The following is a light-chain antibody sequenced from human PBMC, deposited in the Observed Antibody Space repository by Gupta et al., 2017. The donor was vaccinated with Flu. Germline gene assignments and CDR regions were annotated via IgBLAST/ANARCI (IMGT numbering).Light chain of an antibody. CDR3: QQRTNWPAPSS. CDR2: DES. CDR1: QSINYY. J-gene: IGKJ2*03. V-gene: IGKV3-11*01. Sequence: VLTQSPATLSLSPGERATLSCRASQSINYYIPWYQQKPGQHPRLLIYDESNRATGIPARFSGSRSGTDFTLTISTLVPEEYAEVYYCQQRTNWPAPSSFGQGTKLEIK.